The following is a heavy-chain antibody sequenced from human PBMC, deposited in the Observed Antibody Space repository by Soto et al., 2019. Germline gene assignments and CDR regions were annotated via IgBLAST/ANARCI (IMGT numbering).Heavy chain of an antibody. Sequence: QVLLQELGPGQVKPSETLSLTCTVSGGSIGRYHWSWVRQPPGKGLEWIASVYYTGTTNYNPSLVSRVTISIDAPENQISLKLTSVTAADTAFYYCARDTVLTGMFDFWGQGTLVTVSS. CDR1: GGSIGRYH. CDR3: ARDTVLTGMFDF. J-gene: IGHJ4*02. CDR2: VYYTGTT. V-gene: IGHV4-59*01. D-gene: IGHD4-17*01.